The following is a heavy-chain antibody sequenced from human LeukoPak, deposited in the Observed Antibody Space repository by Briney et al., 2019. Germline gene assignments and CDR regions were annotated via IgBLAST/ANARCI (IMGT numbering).Heavy chain of an antibody. J-gene: IGHJ5*02. V-gene: IGHV1-69*04. Sequence: SVKVSCKASGYTFTSYGISWVRQAPGQGLEWMGRIIPILDITDLAQKFQRRVTITADKSTNTAYMELSSLRSDDTAVYYCARGTAALNWFDPWGQGTLVTVSS. CDR2: IIPILDIT. CDR1: GYTFTSYG. D-gene: IGHD6-13*01. CDR3: ARGTAALNWFDP.